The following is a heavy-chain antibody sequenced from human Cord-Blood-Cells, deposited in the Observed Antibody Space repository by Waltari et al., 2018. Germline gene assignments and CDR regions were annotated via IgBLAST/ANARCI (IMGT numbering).Heavy chain of an antibody. CDR1: GGSISSYY. V-gene: IGHV4-59*01. Sequence: QVQLQESGPGLVKPSETLSLTCTVSGGSISSYYWSWIRQPPGKGLEWIGYIYYSGSTNYNPSLKSRVTISVDTSKNQFSLKLSSVTAADTAVYYCARSYYYGSGSYYKLYYFDYWGQGTLVTVSS. CDR2: IYYSGST. CDR3: ARSYYYGSGSYYKLYYFDY. D-gene: IGHD3-10*01. J-gene: IGHJ4*02.